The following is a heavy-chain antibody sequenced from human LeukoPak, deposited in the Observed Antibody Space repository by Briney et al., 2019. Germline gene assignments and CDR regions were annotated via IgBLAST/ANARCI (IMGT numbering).Heavy chain of an antibody. D-gene: IGHD6-19*01. J-gene: IGHJ6*02. Sequence: GGSLRLSCVVSGFTFSSYSMNWVRQAPGKGLEWVSSISSSSYIYYADSVKGRFTISRDNAKNSLYLQMNSLRAEDTAVYYCARPLLQWLPDYYYYGMDVWGQGTTVTVSS. CDR2: ISSSSYI. V-gene: IGHV3-21*01. CDR3: ARPLLQWLPDYYYYGMDV. CDR1: GFTFSSYS.